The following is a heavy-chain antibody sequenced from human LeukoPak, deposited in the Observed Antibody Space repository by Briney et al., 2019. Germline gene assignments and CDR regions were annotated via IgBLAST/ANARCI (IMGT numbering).Heavy chain of an antibody. V-gene: IGHV3-74*01. D-gene: IGHD6-13*01. CDR1: GFTFSNYW. J-gene: IGHJ4*02. Sequence: PGGSLRLSCAASGFTFSNYWMHWVRQAPGKGLVWVSRISSDESITSYADSVKGRFTISRDNAKNTLFLQMNGLRAEDTAVYYCAREGQQLGFDYWGQGTLVTVSS. CDR2: ISSDESIT. CDR3: AREGQQLGFDY.